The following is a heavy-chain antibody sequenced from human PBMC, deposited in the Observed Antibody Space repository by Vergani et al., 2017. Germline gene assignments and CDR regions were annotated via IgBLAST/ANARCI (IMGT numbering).Heavy chain of an antibody. CDR1: GYTFTSYY. CDR3: ARGRYYYESRGYYAFDI. Sequence: QVQLVQSGAEVKKPGASVKVSCKASGYTFTSYYMHWVRQAPGQGLEWMGIINPSGGSTNYAQKFQGRVTLTRDTSTSTVYMEQSSLRSEDTAVYYCARGRYYYESRGYYAFDIWGQGTMVTVSS. V-gene: IGHV1-46*03. CDR2: INPSGGST. D-gene: IGHD3-22*01. J-gene: IGHJ3*02.